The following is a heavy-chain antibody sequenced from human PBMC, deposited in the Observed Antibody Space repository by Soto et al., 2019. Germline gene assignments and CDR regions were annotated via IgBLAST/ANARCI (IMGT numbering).Heavy chain of an antibody. Sequence: QVQLVQSGAEVRKPGSSVKVSCKISGDTFNSYTVIWVRQAPGQGLEWMGRIIPILRLTNYAQRFRGRVTITADGASSTVYMELSSLTSDDTAMYYCARPKNDSSAYDCSWYYDLWGCGTRVTVSS. CDR2: IIPILRLT. J-gene: IGHJ2*01. D-gene: IGHD5-12*01. CDR3: ARPKNDSSAYDCSWYYDL. V-gene: IGHV1-69*02. CDR1: GDTFNSYT.